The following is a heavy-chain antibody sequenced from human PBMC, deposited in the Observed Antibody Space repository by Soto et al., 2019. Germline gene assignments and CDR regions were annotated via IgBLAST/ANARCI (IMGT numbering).Heavy chain of an antibody. D-gene: IGHD5-18*01. J-gene: IGHJ6*02. CDR3: TRVGCSCSYVGGYGMDV. V-gene: IGHV3-11*01. Sequence: LRLSSAAPGFTFSDYYMSRNRQASGQGLAWDSYISSSGSTIYYADSVKGRFTISRDNAKNSLNLQMNSLRAADTAAYYWTRVGCSCSYVGGYGMDVWGQGTMVTVSS. CDR1: GFTFSDYY. CDR2: ISSSGSTI.